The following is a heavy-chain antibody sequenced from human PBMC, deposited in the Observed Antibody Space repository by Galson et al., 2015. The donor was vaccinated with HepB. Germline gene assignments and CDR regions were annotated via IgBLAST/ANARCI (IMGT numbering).Heavy chain of an antibody. V-gene: IGHV3-30*04. CDR2: ISYDGSNK. J-gene: IGHJ4*02. Sequence: SLRLSCAASGFTFSSYAMHWVRQAPGKGLEWVAVISYDGSNKYYADSVKGRFTISRDNSKNTLYLQMNSLRAEDTAVYYCAREVAAAGDYWGQGTLVTVSS. CDR1: GFTFSSYA. D-gene: IGHD6-13*01. CDR3: AREVAAAGDY.